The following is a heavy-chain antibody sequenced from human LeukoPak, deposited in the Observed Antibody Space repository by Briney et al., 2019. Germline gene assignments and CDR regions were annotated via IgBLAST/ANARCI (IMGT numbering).Heavy chain of an antibody. CDR3: ARDPGDHYGLFDY. Sequence: GGSLRLSCAASGFTFSSYALHWVRQAPGKGLEWVAVISYDGSNKYYADSVKGRFTISRDNSKNTLYLQMNSLRAEHTAVYYYARDPGDHYGLFDYWGQGTLVTVSS. CDR1: GFTFSSYA. J-gene: IGHJ4*02. D-gene: IGHD4-17*01. CDR2: ISYDGSNK. V-gene: IGHV3-30-3*01.